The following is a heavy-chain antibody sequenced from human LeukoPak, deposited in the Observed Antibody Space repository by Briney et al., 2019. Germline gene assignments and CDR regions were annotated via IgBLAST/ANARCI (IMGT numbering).Heavy chain of an antibody. Sequence: SVKVSCKASGGTFSSYAISWVRQAPGQGLEWMGRIIPILGIANYAQKFQGRVTITADKSTSTAYMELNSLRSEDTAVYYCARGGGITIFGVVISRSDMDVWGQGTTVTVSS. CDR3: ARGGGITIFGVVISRSDMDV. CDR1: GGTFSSYA. J-gene: IGHJ6*02. V-gene: IGHV1-69*04. CDR2: IIPILGIA. D-gene: IGHD3-3*01.